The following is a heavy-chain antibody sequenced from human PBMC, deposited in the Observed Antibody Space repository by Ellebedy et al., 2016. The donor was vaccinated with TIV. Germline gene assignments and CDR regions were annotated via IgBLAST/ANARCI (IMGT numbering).Heavy chain of an antibody. J-gene: IGHJ4*02. CDR1: GFTFSSYS. Sequence: GESLKISCAASGFTFSSYSMNWVRQAPGKGLEWVSYISSSSSTIYYADSVKGRFTISRDNAKNSLYLQMNSLRDEDTAVYYCARDHGGSYYHFDYWGQGTLVTVSS. D-gene: IGHD1-26*01. CDR3: ARDHGGSYYHFDY. V-gene: IGHV3-48*02. CDR2: ISSSSSTI.